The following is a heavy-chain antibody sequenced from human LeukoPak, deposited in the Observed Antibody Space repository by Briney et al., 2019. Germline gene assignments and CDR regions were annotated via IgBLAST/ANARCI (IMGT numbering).Heavy chain of an antibody. CDR3: AKSGTYYYDSSGYDLDY. CDR2: ISWDGGST. Sequence: GGSLRLSCAASGFTFDDYAMHWVRQAPGKGLEWVSLISWDGGSTYYADSVKGRFTISRDNSKNSLYLQMNSLRAEDTAFYYCAKSGTYYYDSSGYDLDYWGQGTLVTVSS. V-gene: IGHV3-43D*04. J-gene: IGHJ4*02. D-gene: IGHD3-22*01. CDR1: GFTFDDYA.